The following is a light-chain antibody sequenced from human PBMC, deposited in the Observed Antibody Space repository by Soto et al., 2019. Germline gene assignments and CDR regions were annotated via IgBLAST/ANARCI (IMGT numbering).Light chain of an antibody. CDR2: GAS. V-gene: IGKV3-15*01. Sequence: EIVMRQSPATLSVSPGERATLSCRASQSLGTNLAWFQQKPGQAPRLLIHGASTSATGTPARFSGSGSGTEFTLTISSLQSEDFAVYYCQQYNMWPRTFGQGTKVDIK. J-gene: IGKJ1*01. CDR1: QSLGTN. CDR3: QQYNMWPRT.